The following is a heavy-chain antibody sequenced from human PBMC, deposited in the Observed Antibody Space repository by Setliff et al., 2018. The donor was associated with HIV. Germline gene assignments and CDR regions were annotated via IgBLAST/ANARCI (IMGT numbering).Heavy chain of an antibody. J-gene: IGHJ3*02. CDR3: ARDNYPGCSGGSCYGAFDI. Sequence: TLSLTCTVSGASISSGGYYWTWIRQHPGKGLEWLGYMYSSGSTFYNPSIKRLVTISEDTSKNQFSLKLCSVTAADTAVYYGARDNYPGCSGGSCYGAFDIWGQGTMVTVSS. CDR2: MYSSGST. V-gene: IGHV4-31*01. D-gene: IGHD2-15*01. CDR1: GASISSGGYY.